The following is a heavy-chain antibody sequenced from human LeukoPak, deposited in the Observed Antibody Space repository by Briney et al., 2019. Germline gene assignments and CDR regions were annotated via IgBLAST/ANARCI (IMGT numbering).Heavy chain of an antibody. Sequence: KPSETLSLTCTVSGGSISSYYWSWIRQPPGKGLEWIGYIYYSGSTNYNPSLKSRVTISVDTSKNQFSLKLSSVTAADTAVYYCASGILRSMVDYWGQGTLVTVSS. V-gene: IGHV4-59*01. CDR1: GGSISSYY. D-gene: IGHD3-9*01. CDR2: IYYSGST. J-gene: IGHJ4*02. CDR3: ASGILRSMVDY.